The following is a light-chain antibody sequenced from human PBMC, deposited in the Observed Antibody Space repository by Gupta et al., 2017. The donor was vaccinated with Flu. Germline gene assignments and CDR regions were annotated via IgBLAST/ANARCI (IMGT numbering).Light chain of an antibody. CDR2: GNT. J-gene: IGLJ2*01. Sequence: QSVLTQPPSVSGAPGQRVTISCTGSSSNIGAGYDVNWYQHLPGTAPKVLIYGNTRRPSGVPDRFSGSKSGTSASLATXGXQTEDEXDYYCQEYDTSMSHVVFGGGTKLTVL. CDR1: SSNIGAGYD. V-gene: IGLV1-40*01. CDR3: QEYDTSMSHVV.